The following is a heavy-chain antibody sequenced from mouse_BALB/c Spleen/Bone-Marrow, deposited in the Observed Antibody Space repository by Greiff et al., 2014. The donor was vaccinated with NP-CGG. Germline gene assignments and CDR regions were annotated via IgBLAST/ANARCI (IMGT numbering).Heavy chain of an antibody. CDR3: ARSAYYGSSYGAMDY. J-gene: IGHJ4*01. CDR1: GYAFSSSW. CDR2: IYPGDGDT. Sequence: VQGVESGPELVKPGASVKISCTGSGYAFSSSWMNWVKQRPGQGLEWIGRIYPGDGDTNSNGRFEGKATLTADRSSNTAYMQLSSLTSVDSAVYFCARSAYYGSSYGAMDYWGQGTSVTVSS. V-gene: IGHV1-82*01. D-gene: IGHD1-1*01.